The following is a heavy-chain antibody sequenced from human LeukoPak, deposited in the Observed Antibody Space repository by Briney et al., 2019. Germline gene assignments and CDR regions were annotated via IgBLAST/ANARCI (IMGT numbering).Heavy chain of an antibody. J-gene: IGHJ4*02. D-gene: IGHD3-16*01. V-gene: IGHV3-74*01. Sequence: GGSLRLSCAASGFTFHSYWMHWVRQAPGKGLVWVSRIDNDGGSTTYADSVRGRFTISRDNAKNTLYLQMNSVRAEDTAVYYCARSSFPYYFDYWGQGTLVTVSS. CDR2: IDNDGGST. CDR1: GFTFHSYW. CDR3: ARSSFPYYFDY.